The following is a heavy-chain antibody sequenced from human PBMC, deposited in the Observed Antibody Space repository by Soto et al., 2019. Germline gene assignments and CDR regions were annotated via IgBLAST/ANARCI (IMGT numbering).Heavy chain of an antibody. D-gene: IGHD3-16*02. CDR3: ARTVGFRSYPTDYYYGMDV. J-gene: IGHJ6*02. CDR1: GGSISSVDYY. CDR2: IYYSGST. Sequence: LSLTCTGSGGSISSVDYYWSWIRQPPGKGLEWIGYIYYSGSTYYNPSLKSRVTISVDTSKNQCSLKLSSVTAADTAVYYCARTVGFRSYPTDYYYGMDVLRQATPAKVS. V-gene: IGHV4-30-4*01.